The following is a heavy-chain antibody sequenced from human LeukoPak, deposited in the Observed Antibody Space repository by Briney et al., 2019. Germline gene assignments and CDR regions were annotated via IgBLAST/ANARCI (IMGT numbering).Heavy chain of an antibody. CDR2: FFGVGVST. D-gene: IGHD6-19*01. V-gene: IGHV3-23*01. CDR3: AKATTGYSSGRFPGWPVDY. CDR1: GSPLSSYA. Sequence: GGSRSLPGPALGSPLSSYAMSGFGRPQGKGRRWFSGFFGVGVSTHCADSVKGRFTISRDNSKNTVYLQMNSLRAEDTAVYYCAKATTGYSSGRFPGWPVDYWGQGTLVAVSS. J-gene: IGHJ4*02.